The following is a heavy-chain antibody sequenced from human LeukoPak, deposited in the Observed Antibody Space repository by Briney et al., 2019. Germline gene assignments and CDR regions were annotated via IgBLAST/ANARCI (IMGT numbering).Heavy chain of an antibody. Sequence: GGSLRLSCAASGFTFSRYGMHWVRQAPGKGLEWVAVISHGGSNKNYADSVKGRFTISRDNSKNTLYLQMNSLRPEDAAVYYCAKERATETRRLDYWGQGTLVTVSS. J-gene: IGHJ4*02. CDR1: GFTFSRYG. V-gene: IGHV3-30*18. CDR3: AKERATETRRLDY. CDR2: ISHGGSNK.